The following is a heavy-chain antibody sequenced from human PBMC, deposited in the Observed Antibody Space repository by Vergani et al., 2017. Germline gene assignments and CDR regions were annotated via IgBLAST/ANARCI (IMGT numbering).Heavy chain of an antibody. J-gene: IGHJ3*02. D-gene: IGHD4-17*01. Sequence: EVQLVESGGGLVQPGRSLRLSCAASGFTFDDYAMHWVRQAPGKGLEWVSGISWNSGSIGYADSVKGRFTISRDNAKNSLYLQMNSLRAEDTALYYCAKDVYGDYPEGAFDIWGQGTMVTVSS. CDR2: ISWNSGSI. CDR1: GFTFDDYA. V-gene: IGHV3-9*01. CDR3: AKDVYGDYPEGAFDI.